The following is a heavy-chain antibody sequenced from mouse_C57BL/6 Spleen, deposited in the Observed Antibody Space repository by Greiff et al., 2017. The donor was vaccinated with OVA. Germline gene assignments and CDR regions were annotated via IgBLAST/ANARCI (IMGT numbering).Heavy chain of an antibody. J-gene: IGHJ4*01. D-gene: IGHD2-4*01. Sequence: EVKLVESGGGLVKPGGSLKLSCAASGFTFSDYGMHWVSQAPEKGLEWVAYISSGSSTIYYADTVKGRFTISSDNAKNTLFLQMTSLRSEDTAMYYCARVGSYDDDEGYAMDYWGQGTSVTVSS. CDR3: ARVGSYDDDEGYAMDY. CDR1: GFTFSDYG. CDR2: ISSGSSTI. V-gene: IGHV5-17*01.